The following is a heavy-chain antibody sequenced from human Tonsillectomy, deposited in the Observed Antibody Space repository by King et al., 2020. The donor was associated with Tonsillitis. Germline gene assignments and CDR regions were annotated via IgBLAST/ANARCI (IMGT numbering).Heavy chain of an antibody. CDR3: ATSKAARDPFDI. V-gene: IGHV1-58*02. D-gene: IGHD6-25*01. J-gene: IGHJ3*02. Sequence: QLVESGPEVKKPGTSVKVSCKASGFTFTRSPIQWVRQTRGQRLEWIGWILVGSGNTNYAPEFKERVSLTRDMSTSTAYMEVISLRFEDTAMYYCATSKAARDPFDIWGQGTMVTVST. CDR1: GFTFTRSP. CDR2: ILVGSGNT.